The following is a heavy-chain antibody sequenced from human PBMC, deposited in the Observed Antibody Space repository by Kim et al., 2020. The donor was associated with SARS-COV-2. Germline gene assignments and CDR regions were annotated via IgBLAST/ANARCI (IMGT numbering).Heavy chain of an antibody. CDR3: ARAIIGTNTFDS. Sequence: SYADSVKGRFTISRDNAKNTLYLQMNSLRADDTAVYYCARAIIGTNTFDSWGQGTLVTVSS. V-gene: IGHV3-74*01. J-gene: IGHJ4*02. D-gene: IGHD1-7*01.